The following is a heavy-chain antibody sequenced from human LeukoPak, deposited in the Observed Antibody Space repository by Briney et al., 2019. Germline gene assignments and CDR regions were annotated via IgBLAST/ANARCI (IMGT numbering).Heavy chain of an antibody. J-gene: IGHJ3*02. Sequence: SETLSLTCTRCCVSVSSDNYYWSWIRHPPGRGLEWVVCVRYTGSTNYSPSVKSRVTISIDTSRNHFSLTLSSATAADSAVYCCARNEVRGVTDSFDIWGQGTMVTVSS. D-gene: IGHD3-10*01. V-gene: IGHV4-61*03. CDR2: VRYTGST. CDR3: ARNEVRGVTDSFDI. CDR1: CVSVSSDNYY.